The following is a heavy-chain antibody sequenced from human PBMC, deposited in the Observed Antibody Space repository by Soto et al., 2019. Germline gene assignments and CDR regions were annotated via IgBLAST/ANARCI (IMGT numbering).Heavy chain of an antibody. J-gene: IGHJ5*02. V-gene: IGHV3-30*04. D-gene: IGHD4-17*01. CDR3: ARARPATVIPSPYFDP. Sequence: QVQLVESGGGVVQPGRSLRLSCAASGFTLKSYAMEWVRQAPGKGLEWVAVISYDGSSKFYADSVTGRVTIPRDNSKNRLYLEMSSLRPDDTAMYFCARARPATVIPSPYFDPWGQGPLVTVSS. CDR1: GFTLKSYA. CDR2: ISYDGSSK.